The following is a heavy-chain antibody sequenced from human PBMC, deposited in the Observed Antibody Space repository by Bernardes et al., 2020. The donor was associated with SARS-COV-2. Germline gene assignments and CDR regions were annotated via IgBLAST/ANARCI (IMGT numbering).Heavy chain of an antibody. D-gene: IGHD2-8*01. V-gene: IGHV5-10-1*01. CDR2: NDHSDSYT. Sequence: GGFLKIPRKGSGYSLTSFWISWVRPIPGEGLEWMGRNDHSDSYTNYSPSFQGHVTISADKSISTAYLQWSSLKASDTAVYYCAKEWDTVPGNAFDIWGHGTLVTVSS. J-gene: IGHJ3*02. CDR3: AKEWDTVPGNAFDI. CDR1: GYSLTSFW.